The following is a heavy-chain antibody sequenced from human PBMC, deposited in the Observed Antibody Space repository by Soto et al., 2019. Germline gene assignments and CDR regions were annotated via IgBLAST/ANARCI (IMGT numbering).Heavy chain of an antibody. CDR3: ARADSSNWYYFDY. V-gene: IGHV3-21*01. CDR2: IGTSSGYI. D-gene: IGHD6-13*01. J-gene: IGHJ4*02. Sequence: PGGPLRLSCAASGVTFTTYGMNWVRQAPGKGLEWVSSIGTSSGYIYYADSVKGRFTISRDNAKKSLYLQMSSLRAEDTAVYYCARADSSNWYYFDYWGQGPLVTSPQ. CDR1: GVTFTTYG.